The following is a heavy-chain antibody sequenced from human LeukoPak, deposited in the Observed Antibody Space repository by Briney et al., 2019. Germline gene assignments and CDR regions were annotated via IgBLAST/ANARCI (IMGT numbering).Heavy chain of an antibody. Sequence: PSETLSLTCTVSGASISSYYWSWFRQPPGKGLEWIGFISYSGSTNYNPSLKSRVTISVDTSKNQFSLKVTPLTAADTAVYYCARDKLGGFGAFDIWGQGTMVTVS. V-gene: IGHV4-59*01. CDR2: ISYSGST. CDR1: GASISSYY. CDR3: ARDKLGGFGAFDI. D-gene: IGHD3-16*01. J-gene: IGHJ3*02.